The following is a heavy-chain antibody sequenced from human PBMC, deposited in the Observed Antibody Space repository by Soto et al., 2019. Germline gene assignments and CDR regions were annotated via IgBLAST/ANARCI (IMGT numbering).Heavy chain of an antibody. J-gene: IGHJ4*02. V-gene: IGHV1-69*13. CDR3: ARVSNWNWNDVVY. CDR1: GDTFTSYG. Sequence: SVKVSCKASGDTFTSYGISWVRQAPGQGLEWMGGIIPIFGTANYAQKFQGRVTITADESTSTAYMELSSLRSEDTAVYYCARVSNWNWNDVVYWGQGTLVTVSS. D-gene: IGHD1-1*01. CDR2: IIPIFGTA.